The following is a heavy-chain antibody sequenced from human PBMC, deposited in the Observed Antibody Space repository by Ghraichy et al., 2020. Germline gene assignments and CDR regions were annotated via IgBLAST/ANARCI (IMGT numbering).Heavy chain of an antibody. Sequence: GRSLRLSCVGSGFTFSRYAMHWVRQAPGKGLEWVAVTSYDGSNKNYADSVEGRFTISRDNSKNTLYLQINSLRAEDTAVYYCAKERDSSGYYSFRGDYYGMDVWGQGTTVTVSS. CDR1: GFTFSRYA. J-gene: IGHJ6*02. CDR2: TSYDGSNK. D-gene: IGHD3-22*01. V-gene: IGHV3-30*18. CDR3: AKERDSSGYYSFRGDYYGMDV.